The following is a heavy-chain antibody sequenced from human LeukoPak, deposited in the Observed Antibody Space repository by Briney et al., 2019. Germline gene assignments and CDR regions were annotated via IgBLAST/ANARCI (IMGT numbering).Heavy chain of an antibody. D-gene: IGHD5-18*01. Sequence: GGSLRLSCAASGFTFSSYSMNWVRQAPGKGLEWVSYISSSGSTIYYADSVKGRFTISRDNAKNSLYLQMNCLRAEDTAVYYCARDVGRGYSCDYWGQGTLVTVSS. J-gene: IGHJ4*02. CDR2: ISSSGSTI. V-gene: IGHV3-48*04. CDR1: GFTFSSYS. CDR3: ARDVGRGYSCDY.